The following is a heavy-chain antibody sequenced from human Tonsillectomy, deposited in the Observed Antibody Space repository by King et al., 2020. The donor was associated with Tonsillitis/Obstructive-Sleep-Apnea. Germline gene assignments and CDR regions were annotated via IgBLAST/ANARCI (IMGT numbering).Heavy chain of an antibody. CDR3: ARRETIRNYGSGRHGFDI. CDR2: IFSGADT. Sequence: EVQLVESGGDLVQSGGSRRLSCAASGLTVSVHYMSWVRQAPGKGLEWVSAIFSGADTYYADSVKGRFIISRDNAKNMVYLQMNSLRAEDTAVYYCARRETIRNYGSGRHGFDIWGQGTMVTVSS. CDR1: GLTVSVHY. V-gene: IGHV3-66*01. J-gene: IGHJ3*02. D-gene: IGHD3-10*01.